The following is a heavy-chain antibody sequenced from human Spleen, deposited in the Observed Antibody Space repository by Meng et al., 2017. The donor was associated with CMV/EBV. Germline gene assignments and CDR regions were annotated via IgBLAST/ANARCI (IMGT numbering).Heavy chain of an antibody. CDR2: INPNSGGT. V-gene: IGHV1-2*02. J-gene: IGHJ4*02. CDR3: ARVPQVYRYYYFGY. Sequence: ASVKVSCKASGYTFTGYYMHWVRQAPGQGLEWMGWINPNSGGTNYAQKFQGRVTMTRDTSISTAYMEPSRLRSDDTAVYYCARVPQVYRYYYFGYWGQGTLVTVSS. D-gene: IGHD1-1*01. CDR1: GYTFTGYY.